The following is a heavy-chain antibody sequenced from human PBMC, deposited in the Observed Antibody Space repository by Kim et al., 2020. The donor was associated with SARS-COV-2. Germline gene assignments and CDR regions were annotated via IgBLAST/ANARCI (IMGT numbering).Heavy chain of an antibody. V-gene: IGHV1-18*01. D-gene: IGHD3-9*01. CDR3: ARDAYDILTGYYLDY. J-gene: IGHJ4*02. Sequence: KLQGRVTMTTDTSTSTAYMELRSLRSDDTAVYYCARDAYDILTGYYLDYWGQGTLVTVSS.